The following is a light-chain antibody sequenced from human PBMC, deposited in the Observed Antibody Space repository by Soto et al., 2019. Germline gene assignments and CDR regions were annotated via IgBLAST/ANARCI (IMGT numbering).Light chain of an antibody. CDR3: QQYVTSSPRT. V-gene: IGKV3-15*01. CDR2: GAS. Sequence: EVVMTQSPGTLSVSLGESATLSCRASQSVDGYLAWYQQKPGQAPRLLIYGASTRATGVTARFRGGGSGTEFTLTISSLQSEDFAVYYCQQYVTSSPRTFGQGTKVEIK. J-gene: IGKJ1*01. CDR1: QSVDGY.